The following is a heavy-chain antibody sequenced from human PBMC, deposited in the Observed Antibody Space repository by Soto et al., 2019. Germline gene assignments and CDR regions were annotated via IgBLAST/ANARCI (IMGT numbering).Heavy chain of an antibody. Sequence: QVQLVQSGAEVKKLGAPVKVSCKASGYTFTAYYIHWVRQAPGQGLEWVGWINPNSGDTNYAQRFQGWVTMTGDRSVSTAYMDLTRLRSDDTAVYYCARGGYTYGYGLDYWGQGTLVTVSS. D-gene: IGHD5-18*01. CDR2: INPNSGDT. CDR3: ARGGYTYGYGLDY. J-gene: IGHJ4*02. V-gene: IGHV1-2*04. CDR1: GYTFTAYY.